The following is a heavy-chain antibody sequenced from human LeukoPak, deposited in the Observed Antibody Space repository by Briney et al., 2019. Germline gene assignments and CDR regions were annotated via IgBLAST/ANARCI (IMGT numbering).Heavy chain of an antibody. V-gene: IGHV3-11*01. Sequence: GGSLRLSCAASRFTFSDYCMSWIRQAPGKGLEWVSYISSSGSTIYYADSVKGRFTISRDNAKNSLYLQMNSLRAEDTAVYYCARYYYDSSGYGMDVWGQGTTVTVSS. CDR2: ISSSGSTI. CDR1: RFTFSDYC. J-gene: IGHJ6*02. D-gene: IGHD3-22*01. CDR3: ARYYYDSSGYGMDV.